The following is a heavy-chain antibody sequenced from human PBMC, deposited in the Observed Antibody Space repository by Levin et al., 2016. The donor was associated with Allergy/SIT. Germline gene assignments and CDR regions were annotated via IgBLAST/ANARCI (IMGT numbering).Heavy chain of an antibody. CDR2: ISSDGGST. CDR3: VKGRATVGRFDY. CDR1: GFTFSSYA. J-gene: IGHJ4*02. Sequence: GGSLRLSCSASGFTFSSYAMHWVRQAPGKGLEYVSGISSDGGSTYYADSVKGRFTISRDNSKNTLYLQLSSLRTEDTAVYQCVKGRATVGRFDYWGQGTLVTVSS. V-gene: IGHV3-64D*08. D-gene: IGHD1-26*01.